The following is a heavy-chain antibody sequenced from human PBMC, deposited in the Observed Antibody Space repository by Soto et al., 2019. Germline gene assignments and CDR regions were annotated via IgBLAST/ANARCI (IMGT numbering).Heavy chain of an antibody. D-gene: IGHD5-12*01. V-gene: IGHV3-23*01. CDR3: TKGAWLDY. Sequence: PGGSLRLSCAASGFSFNTFDMSWVRQAPGKGLEWVSVILGRDDTTYYADSVKGRFTISRDTVKNTLHLQMNSLRVEDTALYFCTKGAWLDYWGQGTLVTVSS. CDR1: GFSFNTFD. J-gene: IGHJ4*02. CDR2: ILGRDDTT.